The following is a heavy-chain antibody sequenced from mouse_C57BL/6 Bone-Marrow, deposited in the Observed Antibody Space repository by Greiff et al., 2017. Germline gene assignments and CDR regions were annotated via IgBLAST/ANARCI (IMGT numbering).Heavy chain of an antibody. V-gene: IGHV1-47*01. CDR1: GYTFTTYP. CDR3: AISSTFFYYFDY. Sequence: VQLQQSGAELVKPGASVKMSCTASGYTFTTYPIEWMKQNHGKSLEWIGNFHPYNDDTKYNEKFKGKATLTVEKSSNTVYWELSLLTSDDSAVYYCAISSTFFYYFDYWGQGTTLTVSS. D-gene: IGHD5-1*01. CDR2: FHPYNDDT. J-gene: IGHJ2*01.